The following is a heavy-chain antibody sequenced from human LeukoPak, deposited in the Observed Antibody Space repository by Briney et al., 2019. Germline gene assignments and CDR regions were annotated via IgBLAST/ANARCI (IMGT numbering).Heavy chain of an antibody. J-gene: IGHJ5*01. Sequence: GGSLRLSCEASGFAFSFFAMSWLRQPPGKGLEWVSTINANSGTRSYAASVRGRFTISRDNSKNTVYLQLNPLRAEDTAVYYCARPISGGLAVTADWFDPWGQGTLVVVSS. D-gene: IGHD6-19*01. CDR3: ARPISGGLAVTADWFDP. CDR1: GFAFSFFA. CDR2: INANSGTR. V-gene: IGHV3-23*01.